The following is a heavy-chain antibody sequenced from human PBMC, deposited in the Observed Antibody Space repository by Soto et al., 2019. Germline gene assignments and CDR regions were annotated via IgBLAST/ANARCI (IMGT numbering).Heavy chain of an antibody. Sequence: KTSETLSLTCTVSGGSISSGDYYWSWIRQPPGKGLEWIGYIYYSGSTYYNPSLKSRVTISVDTSKNQFSLKLSSVTAADTAVYYCARDHYYDSSSGLDYWGQGTLVTVSS. CDR2: IYYSGST. D-gene: IGHD3-22*01. CDR1: GGSISSGDYY. V-gene: IGHV4-30-4*01. CDR3: ARDHYYDSSSGLDY. J-gene: IGHJ4*02.